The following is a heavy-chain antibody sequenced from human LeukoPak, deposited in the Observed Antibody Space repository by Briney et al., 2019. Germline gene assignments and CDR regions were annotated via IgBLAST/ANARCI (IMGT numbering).Heavy chain of an antibody. CDR2: IYTSGST. V-gene: IGHV4-61*02. CDR3: ARGRVVPLRGNWFDP. CDR1: GGSISSGSYY. Sequence: SETLSLTCTVSGGSISSGSYYWSWIRQPAGKGLEWIGRIYTSGSTNYNPSRKSRVTISVDTSKNQFSLKLSSVTAADTAVYYCARGRVVPLRGNWFDPWGQGTLVTVSS. D-gene: IGHD3-3*01. J-gene: IGHJ5*02.